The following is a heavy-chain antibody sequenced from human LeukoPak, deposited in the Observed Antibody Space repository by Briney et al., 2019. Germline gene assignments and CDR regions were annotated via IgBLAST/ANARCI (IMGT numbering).Heavy chain of an antibody. J-gene: IGHJ6*04. CDR3: ARGDCSSTSCYNGMDV. CDR1: GFTFSSYA. V-gene: IGHV3-23*01. CDR2: ISGSGGST. D-gene: IGHD2-2*02. Sequence: GGSLRLSCAASGFTFSSYAMSWVRQAPGKGLEWVSAISGSGGSTYYADSVKGRFTISRDNIKNSVYLQMSSLRAEDTAVYYCARGDCSSTSCYNGMDVWGEGTTVTVSS.